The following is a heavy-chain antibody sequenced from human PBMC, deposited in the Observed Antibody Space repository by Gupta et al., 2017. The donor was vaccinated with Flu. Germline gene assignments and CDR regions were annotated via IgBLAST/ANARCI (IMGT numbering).Heavy chain of an antibody. CDR3: ARFLMCSSGWHASWYFDL. D-gene: IGHD6-19*01. CDR1: GFTSSNFW. J-gene: IGHJ2*01. CDR2: IRQDGSEK. V-gene: IGHV3-7*01. Sequence: EVQLVESGGGLVQPGGSLRLSCAASGFTSSNFWMSWVRQAPGKGLEWVAYIRQDGSEKYYVDSVKGRFIISRDNAKNSVYLQMNSLRAEDTAVYYCARFLMCSSGWHASWYFDLWGRGTLVTVSS.